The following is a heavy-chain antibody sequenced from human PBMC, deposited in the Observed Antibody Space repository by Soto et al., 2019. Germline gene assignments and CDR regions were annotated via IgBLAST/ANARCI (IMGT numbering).Heavy chain of an antibody. J-gene: IGHJ4*02. Sequence: ASVKVSCKASGYTFTGYYMHWVRQAPGQGLEWMGWINPNSGGTNYAQKFQGRVTMTRDTSISTAYMELSRLRSDDTAVYYCARGAPRGYCSSTSCYTYDYWGQGTLVTVS. CDR3: ARGAPRGYCSSTSCYTYDY. D-gene: IGHD2-2*02. CDR2: INPNSGGT. CDR1: GYTFTGYY. V-gene: IGHV1-2*02.